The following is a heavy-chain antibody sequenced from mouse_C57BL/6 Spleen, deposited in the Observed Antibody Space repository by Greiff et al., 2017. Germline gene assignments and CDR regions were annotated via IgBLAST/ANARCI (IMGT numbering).Heavy chain of an antibody. D-gene: IGHD1-1*01. CDR2: IYPRSGNT. CDR1: GYTFTSYG. V-gene: IGHV1-81*01. J-gene: IGHJ2*01. CDR3: ARLGTTVVAYYFDY. Sequence: VKLVESGAELARPGASVKLSCKASGYTFTSYGISWVKQRTGQGLEWIGEIYPRSGNTYYNEKFKGKATLTADKSSSTAYMELRSLTSEDSAVYFCARLGTTVVAYYFDYWGQGTTLTVSS.